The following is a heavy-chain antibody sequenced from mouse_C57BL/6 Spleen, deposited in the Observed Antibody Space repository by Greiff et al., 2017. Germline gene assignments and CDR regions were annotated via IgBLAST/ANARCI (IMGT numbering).Heavy chain of an antibody. CDR2: IWTGGGT. D-gene: IGHD2-5*01. Sequence: VQRVESGPGLVAPSQSLSITCTASGFSLTSYAISWVRQPPGKGLEWLGVIWTGGGTNYNSALKSRLSISKDNTKRQVFLKMNSLQTDDTARYYCARDYYSNYGGAMDYWGQGTSVTVSS. J-gene: IGHJ4*01. V-gene: IGHV2-9-1*01. CDR3: ARDYYSNYGGAMDY. CDR1: GFSLTSYA.